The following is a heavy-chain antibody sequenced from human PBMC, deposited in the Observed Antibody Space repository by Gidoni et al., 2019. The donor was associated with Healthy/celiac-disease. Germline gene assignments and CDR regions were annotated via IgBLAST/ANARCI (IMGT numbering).Heavy chain of an antibody. D-gene: IGHD3-10*01. Sequence: QLQLQESGPGLVKPSETLSLTCTVSGGSISSSRYYWGWLRQPPGKGLEWIGTIHFRGTTYYNPSLKSRVTISVDMSKKQFFLKLNSVTAADTAVYYCVSPQGVTHYNWFDPWGQGTLVTVSS. CDR2: IHFRGTT. CDR1: GGSISSSRYY. V-gene: IGHV4-39*01. CDR3: VSPQGVTHYNWFDP. J-gene: IGHJ5*02.